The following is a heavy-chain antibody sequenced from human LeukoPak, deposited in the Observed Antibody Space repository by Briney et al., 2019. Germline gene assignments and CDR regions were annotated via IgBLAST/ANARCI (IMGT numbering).Heavy chain of an antibody. CDR1: GGSISSSNW. D-gene: IGHD3-22*01. J-gene: IGHJ4*02. Sequence: PSGTLSLTCAVSGGSISSSNWWSWVRQPPGKGLEWIGEIYHSGSTNYDPSLKSRVTISVDKSKNQFSLKLSSVTAADTAVYYCARATYYYDSSGLSLDYWGQGTLVTVSS. CDR3: ARATYYYDSSGLSLDY. V-gene: IGHV4-4*02. CDR2: IYHSGST.